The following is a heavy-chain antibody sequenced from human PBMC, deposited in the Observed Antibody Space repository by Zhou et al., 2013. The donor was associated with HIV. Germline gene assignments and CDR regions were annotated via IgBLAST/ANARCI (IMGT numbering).Heavy chain of an antibody. CDR3: VRWFGQLFYYGMDV. CDR1: GGSIRSHH. CDR2: IYHSGST. J-gene: IGHJ6*02. D-gene: IGHD3-10*01. V-gene: IGHV4-59*08. Sequence: VQLQESGPGLVKPSETLSLTCTVSGGSIRSHHWSWIRQPPGKGLEWIGSIYHSGSTYYNPSLKSRVTISIDTSKNQFSLKLSSVTAADTAMYYCVRWFGQLFYYGMDVWGQGDHGHRLL.